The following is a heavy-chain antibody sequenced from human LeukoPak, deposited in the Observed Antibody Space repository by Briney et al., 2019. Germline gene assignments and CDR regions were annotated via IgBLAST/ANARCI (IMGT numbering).Heavy chain of an antibody. CDR2: ISESGDKK. J-gene: IGHJ2*01. CDR3: AKDPGGLVWDLDL. V-gene: IGHV3-23*01. CDR1: GFTFSNYA. D-gene: IGHD3-16*01. Sequence: GGSLRLSCAASGFTFSNYAMTWVRQAPGKGLEWVSAISESGDKKNYADSVKGRFAISRDNSKNTLYLQMNSLRAEDTAIYYCAKDPGGLVWDLDLWGRGTLVTVSS.